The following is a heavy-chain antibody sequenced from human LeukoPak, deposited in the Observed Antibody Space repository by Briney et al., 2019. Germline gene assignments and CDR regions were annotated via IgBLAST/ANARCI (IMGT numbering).Heavy chain of an antibody. Sequence: SETLSLTCAVYGGSFSGYYWSWIRQPPGKGLEWIGEINHSGSTNHNPSLKSRVTISVDTSKNQFSLKLSSVTAADTAVYYCARLLADSYYFDYWGQGTLVTVSS. CDR1: GGSFSGYY. D-gene: IGHD3-22*01. CDR2: INHSGST. V-gene: IGHV4-34*01. J-gene: IGHJ4*02. CDR3: ARLLADSYYFDY.